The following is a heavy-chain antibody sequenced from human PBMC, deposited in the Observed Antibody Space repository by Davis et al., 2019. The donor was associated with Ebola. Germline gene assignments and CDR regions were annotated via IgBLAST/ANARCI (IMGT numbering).Heavy chain of an antibody. J-gene: IGHJ6*02. CDR3: ARDLPSPITFGGVIVLASSYGMDV. Sequence: AASVTVSCKASGYTFTGYYMHWVRQAPGQGLEWMGWINPNSGGTNYAQKFQGWVTMTRDTSISTAYMALSRLRSDDTAVYYRARDLPSPITFGGVIVLASSYGMDVWGQGTTVTVSS. CDR2: INPNSGGT. D-gene: IGHD3-16*02. V-gene: IGHV1-2*04. CDR1: GYTFTGYY.